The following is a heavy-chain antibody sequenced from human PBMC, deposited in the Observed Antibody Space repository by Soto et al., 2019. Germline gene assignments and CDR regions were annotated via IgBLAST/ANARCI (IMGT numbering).Heavy chain of an antibody. CDR1: GGSISSSSYY. J-gene: IGHJ4*02. CDR3: AAVYDFWSGYPPYYFDY. D-gene: IGHD3-3*01. V-gene: IGHV4-39*01. CDR2: IYYSGST. Sequence: QLQLQESGPGLVKPSETLSLTCTVSGGSISSSSYYWGWIRQPPGKGLEWIGSIYYSGSTYYNPSLKSRVTISVDTSKNQFSLKLSSVTAADTAVYYCAAVYDFWSGYPPYYFDYWGQGTLVTVSS.